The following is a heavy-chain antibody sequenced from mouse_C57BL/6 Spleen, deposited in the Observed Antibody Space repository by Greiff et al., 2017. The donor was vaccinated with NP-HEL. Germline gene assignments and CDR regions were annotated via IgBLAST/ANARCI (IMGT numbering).Heavy chain of an antibody. Sequence: EVKLVESGGGLVQSGRSLRLSCATSGFTFSDFYMEWVRQAPGKGLEWIAASRNKANDYTTEYSASVKGRFIVSRDTSQSILYLQMNALRAEDTAIYYCARDAGLRYFDVWGTGTTVTVSS. CDR2: SRNKANDYTT. V-gene: IGHV7-1*01. D-gene: IGHD3-1*01. CDR1: GFTFSDFY. J-gene: IGHJ1*03. CDR3: ARDAGLRYFDV.